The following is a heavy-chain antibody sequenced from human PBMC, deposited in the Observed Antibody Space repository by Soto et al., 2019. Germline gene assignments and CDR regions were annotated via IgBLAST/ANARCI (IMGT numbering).Heavy chain of an antibody. V-gene: IGHV1-8*01. Sequence: WASVKVSCKASGYTFTSYDINWVRQATGQGLEWMGWMNPNSGNTGYAQKFQGRVTMTRNTSISAAYMELSSLRSEDTAVYYCATTRGTYSSGWYWGQGTLVTVSS. J-gene: IGHJ4*02. CDR3: ATTRGTYSSGWY. D-gene: IGHD6-19*01. CDR1: GYTFTSYD. CDR2: MNPNSGNT.